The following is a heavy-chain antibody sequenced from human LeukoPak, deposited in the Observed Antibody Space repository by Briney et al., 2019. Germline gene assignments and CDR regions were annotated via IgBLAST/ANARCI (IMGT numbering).Heavy chain of an antibody. V-gene: IGHV3-23*01. J-gene: IGHJ3*02. CDR3: ARGPSMEAFDI. CDR2: ISGSGGSA. CDR1: GFTFSSYG. Sequence: GGSLRLSCAASGFTFSSYGMSWVRQAPGKGLEWVSGISGSGGSAYYADSVKGRFTISRDNSKNTLYLQMNSLRAEDTAVYYCARGPSMEAFDIWGQGTMVTVSS. D-gene: IGHD2-8*01.